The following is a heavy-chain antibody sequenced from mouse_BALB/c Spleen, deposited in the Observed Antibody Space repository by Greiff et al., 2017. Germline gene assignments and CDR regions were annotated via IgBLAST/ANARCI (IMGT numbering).Heavy chain of an antibody. V-gene: IGHV5-6*01. CDR1: GFTFSSYG. Sequence: EVQRVEFGGDLVKPGGSLKLSCAASGFTFSSYGMSWVRQTPDKRLEWVATISSGGSYTYYPDSVKGRFTISRDNAKNTLYLQMSSLKSEDTAMYYCARHDKTKPSAYWGQGTLVTVSA. CDR3: ARHDKTKPSAY. CDR2: ISSGGSYT. J-gene: IGHJ3*01.